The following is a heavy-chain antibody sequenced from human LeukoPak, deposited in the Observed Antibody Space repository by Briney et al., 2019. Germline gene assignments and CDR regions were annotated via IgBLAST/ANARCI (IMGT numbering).Heavy chain of an antibody. CDR2: ISGSGGST. J-gene: IGHJ4*02. CDR3: AKDRYYYGSGDEIDY. V-gene: IGHV3-23*01. D-gene: IGHD3-10*01. Sequence: GGSLRLSCAASGFTFSSYAMSWVRQAPGKGLEWVSAISGSGGSTYHADSVKGRFTISRDNSKNTLYLQMNSLRAEDTAVYYCAKDRYYYGSGDEIDYWGQGTLVTVSS. CDR1: GFTFSSYA.